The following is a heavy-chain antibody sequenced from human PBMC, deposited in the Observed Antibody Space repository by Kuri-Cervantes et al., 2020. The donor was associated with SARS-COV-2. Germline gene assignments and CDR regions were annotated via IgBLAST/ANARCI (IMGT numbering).Heavy chain of an antibody. J-gene: IGHJ6*02. V-gene: IGHV3-33*08. CDR3: ARDVSPSSPSDYYYYGMDV. CDR2: IWYDGSNK. D-gene: IGHD6-6*01. CDR1: GFTFSSYG. Sequence: GESLKISCAASGFTFSSYGMHWVRQAPGKGLEWVAVIWYDGSNKYYADSVKGRFTISRDNSKNTLYLQMNSLRAEDTAVYYCARDVSPSSPSDYYYYGMDVWGQGTTVTVS.